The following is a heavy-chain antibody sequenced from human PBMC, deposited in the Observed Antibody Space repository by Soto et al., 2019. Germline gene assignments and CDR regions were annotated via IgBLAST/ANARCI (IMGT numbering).Heavy chain of an antibody. Sequence: SVKVSCKASGGTFSSYAISWVRQAPGQGLEWMGGIIPIFGTANYAQKFQGRVTITADKSTSTAYMELSSLRSEDTAVYYCVVVVISWAFDIWGQGTMVTVSS. J-gene: IGHJ3*02. CDR2: IIPIFGTA. CDR3: VVVVISWAFDI. CDR1: GGTFSSYA. V-gene: IGHV1-69*06. D-gene: IGHD3-22*01.